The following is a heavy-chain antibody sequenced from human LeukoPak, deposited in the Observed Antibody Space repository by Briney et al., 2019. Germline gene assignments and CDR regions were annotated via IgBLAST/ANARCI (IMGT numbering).Heavy chain of an antibody. Sequence: PSETLCLTRTVSGGSISSYYWSWIRQPPGKGLEWIGYIYYSGSTNYNPSLKSRVTISVDTSKNQFSLKLSSVTAADTAVYYCARGRRYSSGWPHFDYWGQGTLVTVSS. CDR3: ARGRRYSSGWPHFDY. J-gene: IGHJ4*02. CDR1: GGSISSYY. CDR2: IYYSGST. V-gene: IGHV4-59*01. D-gene: IGHD6-19*01.